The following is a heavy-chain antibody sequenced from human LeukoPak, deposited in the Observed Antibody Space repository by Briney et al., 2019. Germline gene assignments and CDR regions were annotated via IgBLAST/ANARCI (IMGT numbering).Heavy chain of an antibody. Sequence: GGSLRLSYAASGFIFSCYAMHWVRQAPGKGLEWVAVISYDGSNKYFADSVKGRFTISRDTSKNTLYLQMNSLRAEDTAVYYCARETGSAVGSTDLDYWGQGTLVTVSS. J-gene: IGHJ4*02. CDR2: ISYDGSNK. D-gene: IGHD4-17*01. CDR3: ARETGSAVGSTDLDY. CDR1: GFIFSCYA. V-gene: IGHV3-30-3*01.